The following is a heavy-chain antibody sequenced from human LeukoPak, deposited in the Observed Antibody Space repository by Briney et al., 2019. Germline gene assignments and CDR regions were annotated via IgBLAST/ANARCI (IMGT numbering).Heavy chain of an antibody. D-gene: IGHD3-10*01. J-gene: IGHJ6*03. CDR2: IIPIFGTA. V-gene: IGHV1-69*13. CDR1: GGTFSSYA. CDR3: ARADRAGELYHYYYMDV. Sequence: SVKVSCKXSGGTFSSYAISWVRQAPGQGLEWMGGIIPIFGTANYAQKFQGRVTITADESTSTAYMELSSLRSEDTAVYYCARADRAGELYHYYYMDVWGKGTTVTVSS.